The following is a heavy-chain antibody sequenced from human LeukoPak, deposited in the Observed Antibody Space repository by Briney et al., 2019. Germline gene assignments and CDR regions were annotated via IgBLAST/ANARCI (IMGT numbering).Heavy chain of an antibody. CDR1: GGSISSYY. D-gene: IGHD3-22*01. Sequence: SETLSLTCTVSGGSISSYYWSWIRQPPGKGLEWIGYIYYSGSTNYNPSLKSRVTISVDTSKNQFSLKLSSVTAADTAVYYCASSPRITMIVVAWGQGTLVTVSS. J-gene: IGHJ5*02. CDR3: ASSPRITMIVVA. CDR2: IYYSGST. V-gene: IGHV4-59*12.